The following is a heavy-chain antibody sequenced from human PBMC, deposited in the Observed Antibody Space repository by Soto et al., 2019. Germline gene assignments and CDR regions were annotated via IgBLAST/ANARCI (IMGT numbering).Heavy chain of an antibody. D-gene: IGHD1-26*01. CDR3: ARVGGGARPGSDY. V-gene: IGHV3-21*01. J-gene: IGHJ4*02. CDR2: ISSSSSYK. Sequence: EVQLVESGGGLVKPGGSLRLSCAASGFTFSSYSMNWVRQAPGKGLEWVSFISSSSSYKYYADSLKGRFTISRDNAKNSLYLQMNSLRAEDTAVYYCARVGGGARPGSDYWGQGTLVTVSS. CDR1: GFTFSSYS.